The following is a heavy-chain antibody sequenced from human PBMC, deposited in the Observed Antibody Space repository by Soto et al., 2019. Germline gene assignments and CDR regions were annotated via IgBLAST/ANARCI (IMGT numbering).Heavy chain of an antibody. CDR1: DYNFNKCY. J-gene: IGHJ4*02. D-gene: IGHD2-21*02. CDR2: MKASDGDT. V-gene: IGHV1-46*02. Sequence: ASVKVSCKASDYNFNKCYVGWVRQAPGQGLEWVGIMKASDGDTTYAQKFLGRVTMTRDTSTSTAYMELSSLRAEDTAVYFCARGLAPDVVTARDSWGQGTLVTVSS. CDR3: ARGLAPDVVTARDS.